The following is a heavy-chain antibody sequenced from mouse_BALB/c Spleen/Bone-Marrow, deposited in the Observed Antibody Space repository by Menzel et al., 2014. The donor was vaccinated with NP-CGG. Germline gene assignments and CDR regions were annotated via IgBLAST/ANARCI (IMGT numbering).Heavy chain of an antibody. D-gene: IGHD2-1*01. CDR1: GYAFSSSW. J-gene: IGHJ2*01. CDR3: ARGGNYRFDY. Sequence: VQLQQSGPELVKPGASVKISCKASGYAFSSSWMNWVKQRPGQGLEWIGRIYPGDGDTNYNGKFKGKATLTADKSSSTAYMQLSSLTSVDSAVYFCARGGNYRFDYWGQSTTLTVSS. V-gene: IGHV1-82*01. CDR2: IYPGDGDT.